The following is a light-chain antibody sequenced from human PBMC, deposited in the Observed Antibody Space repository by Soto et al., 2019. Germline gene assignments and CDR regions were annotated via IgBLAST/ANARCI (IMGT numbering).Light chain of an antibody. CDR1: QSVNSN. V-gene: IGKV3-15*01. CDR2: GAS. J-gene: IGKJ4*01. CDR3: QQYNDWPLT. Sequence: EKVMTQSPAALSVSPGERATLSSRASQSVNSNLAWYQRKPGQAPRLLLYGASTRATGIPARFSGSASGTEFTLTISSLQSVDSAVYYCQQYNDWPLTFGGGTKVEIK.